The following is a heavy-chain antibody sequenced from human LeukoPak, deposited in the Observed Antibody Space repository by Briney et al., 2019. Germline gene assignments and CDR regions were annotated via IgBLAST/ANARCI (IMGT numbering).Heavy chain of an antibody. CDR3: AKDRDSYDSSGYYYESAEYFQH. Sequence: GGSLRLSCAASGFTFSSYAMHWVRQAPGKGLEWVAVISYDGSNKYYADSVKGRFTISRDNSKNTLYLHMNSLRAEDTAVYYCAKDRDSYDSSGYYYESAEYFQHWGQGTLVTVSS. CDR1: GFTFSSYA. J-gene: IGHJ1*01. CDR2: ISYDGSNK. V-gene: IGHV3-30*04. D-gene: IGHD3-22*01.